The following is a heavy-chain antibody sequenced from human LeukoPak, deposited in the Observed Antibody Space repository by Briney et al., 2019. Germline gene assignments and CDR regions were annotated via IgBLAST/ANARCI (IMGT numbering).Heavy chain of an antibody. J-gene: IGHJ4*02. CDR3: ARDGNSVMVELDY. V-gene: IGHV1-2*02. D-gene: IGHD2-8*01. Sequence: ASVKVSCKASGFTLNDDYMYWVRQAPGPGLEWMGWINSNSGATKYAQKFQGRVTMTRDRSISTVYMELSSLRLDDTAVYYCARDGNSVMVELDYWGQGTLVTVSS. CDR2: INSNSGAT. CDR1: GFTLNDDY.